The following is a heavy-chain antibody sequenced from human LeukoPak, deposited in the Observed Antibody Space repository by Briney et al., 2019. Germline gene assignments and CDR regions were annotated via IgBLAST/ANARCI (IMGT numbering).Heavy chain of an antibody. CDR2: ITGSGGST. D-gene: IGHD6-19*01. CDR1: GFTFSTFA. CDR3: AKAYSSGWACFDY. J-gene: IGHJ4*02. Sequence: GGSLRLSCAASGFTFSTFAMSWVHQAPGKGLEWVSSITGSGGSTYYADSVRGRFTISRDNSKNSLYLQMNSLSAEDTAEYYCAKAYSSGWACFDYWGQGALVTVSA. V-gene: IGHV3-23*01.